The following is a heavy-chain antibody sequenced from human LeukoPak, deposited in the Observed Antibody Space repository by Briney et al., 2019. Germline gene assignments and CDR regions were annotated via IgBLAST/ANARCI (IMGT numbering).Heavy chain of an antibody. CDR3: ARSPPYYDFWCGYYWGADYYYYMDV. D-gene: IGHD3-3*01. CDR2: ISYDGSNK. V-gene: IGHV3-30*01. Sequence: GRSLRLSCAASGFTFSSYAMHWVRQAPGKGLEWVAVISYDGSNKYYADSVKGRFTISRDNSKNTLYLQMNSLRAEDTAVYYCARSPPYYDFWCGYYWGADYYYYMDVWGKGTTVTLSS. CDR1: GFTFSSYA. J-gene: IGHJ6*03.